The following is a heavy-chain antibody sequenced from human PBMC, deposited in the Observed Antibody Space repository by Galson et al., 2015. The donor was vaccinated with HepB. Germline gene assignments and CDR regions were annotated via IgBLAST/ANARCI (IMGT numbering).Heavy chain of an antibody. D-gene: IGHD6-19*01. V-gene: IGHV1-18*04. CDR2: ISDNHGST. CDR1: GYIFKNYS. Sequence: SVKVSCKAFGYIFKNYSISWVRQAPGQGLEWLAWISDNHGSTNSARKLRGRVTVTTDSSTNSASMELRNLTSEDTAVYYCARDQGLSSSGGDGFDIWGLGTVVTVST. CDR3: ARDQGLSSSGGDGFDI. J-gene: IGHJ3*02.